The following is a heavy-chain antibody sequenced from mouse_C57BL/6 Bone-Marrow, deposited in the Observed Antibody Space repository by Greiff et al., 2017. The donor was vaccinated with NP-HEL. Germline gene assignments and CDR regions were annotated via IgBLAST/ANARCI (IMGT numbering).Heavy chain of an antibody. CDR3: AREDYYERYFDV. D-gene: IGHD1-1*01. CDR1: GYTFTSYW. V-gene: IGHV1-69*01. J-gene: IGHJ1*03. Sequence: QVQLQQPGAELVMPGASVKLSCKASGYTFTSYWMHWVKQRPGQGLEWIGEIDPSDSYPNYNQKSKGKSTLTVDKSSSTAYMQLSSLTSEDSAVYYCAREDYYERYFDVWGTGTTVTVSS. CDR2: IDPSDSYP.